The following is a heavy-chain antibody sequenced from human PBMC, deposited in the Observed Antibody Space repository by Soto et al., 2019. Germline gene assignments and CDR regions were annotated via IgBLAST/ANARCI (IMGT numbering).Heavy chain of an antibody. CDR3: AKGNTSGWYFFDY. V-gene: IGHV3-23*01. CDR2: ISGTGRST. Sequence: EVQVWESGGGLVQPGGSLRLSCEASGFTFSNCAMSWVRQAPGKGLEWVSGISGTGRSTFYADSVNGRFTISRDNSKNIVYLQMNSLRAEDTAVYYCAKGNTSGWYFFDYWGQGTLVTVSS. D-gene: IGHD6-19*01. CDR1: GFTFSNCA. J-gene: IGHJ4*02.